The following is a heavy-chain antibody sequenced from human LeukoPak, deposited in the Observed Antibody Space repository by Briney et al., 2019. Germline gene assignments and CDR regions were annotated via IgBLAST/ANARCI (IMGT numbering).Heavy chain of an antibody. Sequence: GGSLRLSCAASRFTFSSYSMNWVRQAPGKGLEWVSTVSGSGHSTFYADSVKGRFTISRDNSKNTLYLQMSSLRAEDTAFYYCAKGSGNGYGSGPFDYWGQGTLVTVSS. J-gene: IGHJ4*02. D-gene: IGHD3-10*01. V-gene: IGHV3-23*01. CDR2: VSGSGHST. CDR1: RFTFSSYS. CDR3: AKGSGNGYGSGPFDY.